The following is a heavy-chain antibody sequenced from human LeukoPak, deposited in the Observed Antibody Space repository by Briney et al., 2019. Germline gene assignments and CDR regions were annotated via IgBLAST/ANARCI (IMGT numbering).Heavy chain of an antibody. CDR1: VRFISSGGYY. V-gene: IGHV4-61*02. J-gene: IGHJ5*02. CDR2: IYTGGST. D-gene: IGHD4-11*01. Sequence: SETLSLTCSVSVRFISSGGYYWSWLRQPAGKGLEWIGRIYTGGSTNYNPSLKSRATMSVDTSKNQFSLKLTSVTAADTAVYYCARTSTVTTAFDIWGQGTLVTVSS. CDR3: ARTSTVTTAFDI.